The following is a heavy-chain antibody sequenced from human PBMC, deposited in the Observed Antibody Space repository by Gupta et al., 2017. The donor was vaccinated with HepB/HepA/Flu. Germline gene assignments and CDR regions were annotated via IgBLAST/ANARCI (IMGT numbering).Heavy chain of an antibody. CDR2: IYWDDDK. D-gene: IGHD6-13*01. J-gene: IGHJ5*02. V-gene: IGHV2-5*02. CDR3: AHRVPIAAAATNWFDP. Sequence: QITLKESGPTLVKPTQTLTLTCTFSGFSLSTSGVGVGWIRQPPGKALEWLALIYWDDDKRYSPSLKSRLTITKDTSKNQGVLTMTNMEPVDTATYYCAHRVPIAAAATNWFDPGGQGTLVTVSS. CDR1: GFSLSTSGVG.